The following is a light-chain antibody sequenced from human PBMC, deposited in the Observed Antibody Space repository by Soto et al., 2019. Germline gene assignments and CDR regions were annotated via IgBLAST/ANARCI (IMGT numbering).Light chain of an antibody. Sequence: QSVLPQPPSVSGAPGQRVNISCAGSRSNIGAGNDVHWYQHLPGTAPQLLIYANINRPSGVPDRFSGSKSGTSASLAITGLQAEDEADYYCQSYDSSLSAYVFGTGTKV. CDR3: QSYDSSLSAYV. CDR2: ANI. CDR1: RSNIGAGND. J-gene: IGLJ1*01. V-gene: IGLV1-40*01.